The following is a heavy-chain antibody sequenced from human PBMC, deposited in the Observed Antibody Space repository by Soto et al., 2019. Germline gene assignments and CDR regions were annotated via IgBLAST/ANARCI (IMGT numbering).Heavy chain of an antibody. CDR3: ARDRGRGWFDP. CDR2: IYYSGST. Sequence: SETLSLTCTVSGGSISSGDYYWSWIRQPPGKGLEWIGYIYYSGSTYYNPSLKSRVTISVDTSKNQFSLKLSSVTAADTAVYYCARDRGRGWFDPWGQGTLVTASS. J-gene: IGHJ5*02. V-gene: IGHV4-30-4*01. CDR1: GGSISSGDYY.